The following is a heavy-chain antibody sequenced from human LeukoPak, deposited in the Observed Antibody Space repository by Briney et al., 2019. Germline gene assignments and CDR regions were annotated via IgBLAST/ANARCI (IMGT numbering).Heavy chain of an antibody. CDR2: IYYSGST. J-gene: IGHJ5*02. V-gene: IGHV4-39*07. CDR1: GGSISSSSYY. Sequence: SETLSLTCTVSGGSISSSSYYWGWIRQPPGKGLEWIGSIYYSGSTYYNPSLKSRVTISVDTSKNQFSLKLSSVTAADTAVYYCARLIYDILTGYQTNWFDPWGQGTLVTVSS. CDR3: ARLIYDILTGYQTNWFDP. D-gene: IGHD3-9*01.